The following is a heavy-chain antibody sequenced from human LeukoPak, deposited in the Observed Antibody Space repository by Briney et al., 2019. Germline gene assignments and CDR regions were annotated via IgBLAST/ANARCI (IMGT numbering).Heavy chain of an antibody. CDR1: GFTFSSYG. J-gene: IGHJ6*02. D-gene: IGHD2-2*01. CDR2: MWYDGSNK. CDR3: ANGYCSSTSCYLGYGMDV. V-gene: IGHV3-33*06. Sequence: GGSLRLSCAASGFTFSSYGMHWVRQAPGMGLEWVAAMWYDGSNKYYADSVKGRFTISRDNSKNTLYLQMNSLRAEDTAVYYCANGYCSSTSCYLGYGMDVWGQGTTVTVSS.